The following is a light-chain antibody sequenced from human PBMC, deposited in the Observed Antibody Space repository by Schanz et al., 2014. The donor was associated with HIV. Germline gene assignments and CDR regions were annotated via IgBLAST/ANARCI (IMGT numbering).Light chain of an antibody. J-gene: IGLJ2*01. CDR1: SSDVGGYDY. CDR3: SSYTSSSTVV. Sequence: QSALTQPPSASGSPGQSVTISCTGTSSDVGGYDYVSWYQQHPGKAPKLIISEVNKRPSGVPDRFSGSKSGNTASLTVSGLQADDEADYYCSSYTSSSTVVFGGGTKLTVL. CDR2: EVN. V-gene: IGLV2-8*01.